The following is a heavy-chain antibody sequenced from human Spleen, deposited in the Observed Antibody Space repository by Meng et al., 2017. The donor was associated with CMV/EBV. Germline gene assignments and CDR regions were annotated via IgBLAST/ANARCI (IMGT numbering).Heavy chain of an antibody. Sequence: GESLKISCAASGFTCSSSCMHWVCQAPGKGLEWVAVISYDGSNKYYADSVKGRFTISRDNSQNTLYLQMNSLRAEDTAMYYCARDYDIAAAGRGGYFDYWGQGTLVTVSS. V-gene: IGHV3-30*03. CDR1: GFTCSSSC. J-gene: IGHJ4*02. CDR2: ISYDGSNK. D-gene: IGHD6-13*01. CDR3: ARDYDIAAAGRGGYFDY.